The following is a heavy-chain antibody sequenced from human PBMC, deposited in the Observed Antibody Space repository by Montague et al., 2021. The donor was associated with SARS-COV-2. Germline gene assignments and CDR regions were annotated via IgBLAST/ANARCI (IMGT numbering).Heavy chain of an antibody. V-gene: IGHV4-39*01. J-gene: IGHJ4*01. Sequence: SETLSLTCTVPRGSLRLTSYHWGWIRQPPGKGLEWIGSIYHTGCTYYDPSLESRVTMSVDNSKNQLSLMLTSVTAADTAVYYCANFYSGSYNYWGHGSLVTVSS. CDR3: ANFYSGSYNY. D-gene: IGHD1-26*01. CDR2: IYHTGCT. CDR1: RGSLRLTSYH.